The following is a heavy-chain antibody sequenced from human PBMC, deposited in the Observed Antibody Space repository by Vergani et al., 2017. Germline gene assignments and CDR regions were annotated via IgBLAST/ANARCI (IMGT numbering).Heavy chain of an antibody. V-gene: IGHV1-46*01. Sequence: QVQLVQSGAEVKKPGASVKVSCKASGYTFTSYGISWVRQAPGQGLEWMGIINPSGGHTNYAQKFQGRVTMTRDTSTSTVYMELSSLRSEDTAVYYCARATVTQRTENFDYWGQGTLVTVSS. CDR1: GYTFTSYG. CDR2: INPSGGHT. CDR3: ARATVTQRTENFDY. J-gene: IGHJ4*02. D-gene: IGHD4-17*01.